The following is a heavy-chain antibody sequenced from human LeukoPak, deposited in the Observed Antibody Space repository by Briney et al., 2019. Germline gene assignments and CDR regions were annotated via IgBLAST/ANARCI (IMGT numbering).Heavy chain of an antibody. D-gene: IGHD2-2*01. Sequence: PGGSLRLSCAASGFTFSSYSMNWVRQAPGKGLEWVSSISSSSSYIYYADSVKGRFTISRDNAKNSLYLQMNSLRAEDTAVYYCARAPVGDIVVGGYWGQGTLVTVSS. CDR2: ISSSSSYI. CDR3: ARAPVGDIVVGGY. J-gene: IGHJ4*02. CDR1: GFTFSSYS. V-gene: IGHV3-21*01.